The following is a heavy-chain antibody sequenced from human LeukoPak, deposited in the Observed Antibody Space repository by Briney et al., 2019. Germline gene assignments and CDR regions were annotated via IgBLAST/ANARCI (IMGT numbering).Heavy chain of an antibody. D-gene: IGHD5-24*01. Sequence: QPGGSLRLSCAASGFTFSSHAMGWVRQAPGKGLEWVSSITGSGDGTYYGDSVKGRFTISRDNSKNTLYLQMNSLRAEDTAVYYSARWPGMDVWGQGTTVTVSS. J-gene: IGHJ6*02. V-gene: IGHV3-23*01. CDR1: GFTFSSHA. CDR2: ITGSGDGT. CDR3: ARWPGMDV.